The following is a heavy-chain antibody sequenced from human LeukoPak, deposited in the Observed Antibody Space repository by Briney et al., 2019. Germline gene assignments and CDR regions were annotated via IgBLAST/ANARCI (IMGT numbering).Heavy chain of an antibody. Sequence: ASVKVSCKASGYTFTSYGISWVRQAPGQGLEWMGWISAYNGNTNYAQKLQGRVTMTTDTSTSTAYMDLRSLRSDDTAVYYCARDLKTVRGVINGYWGQGTLVTVSS. CDR1: GYTFTSYG. CDR3: ARDLKTVRGVINGY. J-gene: IGHJ4*02. CDR2: ISAYNGNT. V-gene: IGHV1-18*01. D-gene: IGHD3-10*01.